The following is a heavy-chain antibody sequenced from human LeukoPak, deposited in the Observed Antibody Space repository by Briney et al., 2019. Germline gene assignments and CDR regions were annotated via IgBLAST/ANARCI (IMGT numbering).Heavy chain of an antibody. CDR1: GGTFSSYA. CDR3: ARGGNRYYDSCGYYPFDY. Sequence: SVKVSCKASGGTFSSYAISWVRQAPGQGLEWMGRIIPILGIANYAQKFQGRVTITADKSTSTAYMELSSLRSEDTAVYYCARGGNRYYDSCGYYPFDYWGQGTLVTVSS. J-gene: IGHJ4*02. V-gene: IGHV1-69*04. CDR2: IIPILGIA. D-gene: IGHD3-22*01.